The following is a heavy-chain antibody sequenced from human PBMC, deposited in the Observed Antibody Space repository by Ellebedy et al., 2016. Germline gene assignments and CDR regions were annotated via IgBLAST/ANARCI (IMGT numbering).Heavy chain of an antibody. CDR1: GGSFSGNY. Sequence: SETLSLXXAVNGGSFSGNYWTWIRQPPGKGLEWIGEFRHTGTNNYNPSLKSRVTMSVDMSKNQFALELTSVTAADTAVYYRARVPILYSSSSVDSWGQGTLVTVSS. CDR3: ARVPILYSSSSVDS. J-gene: IGHJ4*02. V-gene: IGHV4-34*01. CDR2: FRHTGTN. D-gene: IGHD6-6*01.